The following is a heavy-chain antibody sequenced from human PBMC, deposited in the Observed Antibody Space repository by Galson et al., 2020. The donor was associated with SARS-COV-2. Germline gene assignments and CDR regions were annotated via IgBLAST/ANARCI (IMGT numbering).Heavy chain of an antibody. Sequence: GESLKISCQGSGSSFTNYWIGWVRQMPGKGLDLMGIIHPGNSDTRYSPSFQGQVTVSADKSISTASLQWNSLQASDTAIYYCARLGDYLWGTYCYYYFDSWGQGTLVTVSS. J-gene: IGHJ4*02. D-gene: IGHD3-16*02. CDR2: IHPGNSDT. CDR3: ARLGDYLWGTYCYYYFDS. V-gene: IGHV5-51*01. CDR1: GSSFTNYW.